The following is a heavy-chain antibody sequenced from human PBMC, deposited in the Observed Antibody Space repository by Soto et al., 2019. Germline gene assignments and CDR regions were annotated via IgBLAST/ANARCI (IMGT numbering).Heavy chain of an antibody. CDR2: IIPIFGTA. D-gene: IGHD3-10*01. Sequence: SVKVSCKASGGTFSSYAISWVRQAPGQGLEWMGGIIPIFGTANYAQKFQGRVTITADESTSTAYMELSSLRSEDTAVYYCARVRGYYGSGSYYNGRYYYYGMDVWGQGTTITVSS. V-gene: IGHV1-69*13. CDR3: ARVRGYYGSGSYYNGRYYYYGMDV. J-gene: IGHJ6*02. CDR1: GGTFSSYA.